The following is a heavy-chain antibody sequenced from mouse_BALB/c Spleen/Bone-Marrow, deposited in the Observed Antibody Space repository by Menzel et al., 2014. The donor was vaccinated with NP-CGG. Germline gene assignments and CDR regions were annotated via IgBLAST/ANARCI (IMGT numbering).Heavy chain of an antibody. CDR3: ARDGGYGRDN. V-gene: IGHV7-1*02. CDR2: SRSKPNDYTT. CDR1: GFTFSDIY. Sequence: EVKLMESGGGLVQPGGSLRLSCATSGFTFSDIYMEWVRQPPGKRLEWFATSRSKPNDYTTEYSASVKGRFIVSRDTSQSILYLQMNALRPEDTAIYYCARDGGYGRDNWGQGTTLTVSS. D-gene: IGHD1-1*02. J-gene: IGHJ2*01.